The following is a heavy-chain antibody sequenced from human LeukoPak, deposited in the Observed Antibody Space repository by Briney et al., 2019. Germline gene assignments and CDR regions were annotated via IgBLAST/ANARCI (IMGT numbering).Heavy chain of an antibody. J-gene: IGHJ6*02. CDR3: ATGCSSTSCYLGGHYGMDV. D-gene: IGHD2-2*01. CDR1: GYTLTELS. CDR2: FDPEDGET. V-gene: IGHV1-24*01. Sequence: GASVKVSCKVSGYTLTELSMHWVRQAPGKGLEWMGGFDPEDGETIYAQKFQGRVTMTEDTSTDTAYVELSSLRSEDTAVYYCATGCSSTSCYLGGHYGMDVWGQGTTVTVSS.